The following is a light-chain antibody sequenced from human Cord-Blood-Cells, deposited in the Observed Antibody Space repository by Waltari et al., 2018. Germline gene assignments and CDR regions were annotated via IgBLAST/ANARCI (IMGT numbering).Light chain of an antibody. CDR2: EVS. CDR3: CSYAGSSTRV. Sequence: QSALTQPPSVSWSPGRSLTISSTGANSALHSYSLVYCYQQHPGKAPKLMIYEVSPRPSGVSNRFSGSKSGNTASLTISGLQAEDEADYYCCSYAGSSTRVFGGGTKLTVL. J-gene: IGLJ3*02. CDR1: NSALHSYSL. V-gene: IGLV2-23*02.